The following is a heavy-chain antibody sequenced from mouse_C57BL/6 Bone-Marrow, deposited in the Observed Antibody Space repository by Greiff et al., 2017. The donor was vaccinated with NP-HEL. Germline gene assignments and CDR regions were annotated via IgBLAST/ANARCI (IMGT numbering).Heavy chain of an antibody. D-gene: IGHD2-4*01. CDR3: TPYYDYDSAWFAY. CDR1: GFNIKDDY. CDR2: IDPENGDT. Sequence: VHVKQSGAELVRPGASVKLSCTASGFNIKDDYMHWVKQRPEQGLEWIGWIDPENGDTEYASKFQGKATITADTSSNTAYLQLSSLTSEDTAVYYCTPYYDYDSAWFAYWGQGTLVTVSA. J-gene: IGHJ3*01. V-gene: IGHV14-4*01.